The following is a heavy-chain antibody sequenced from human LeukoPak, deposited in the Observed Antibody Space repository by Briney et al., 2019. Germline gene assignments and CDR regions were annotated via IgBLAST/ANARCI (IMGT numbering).Heavy chain of an antibody. Sequence: GGSLRLSCAASGFTFSTFGMHWVRQAPGKGLEWVSVISNDGSNKYYVDSVKGRFTISRDNSKNTPYLQMNSLREEDTAVYYCAKDEGYCSGGSCYRTDYWGQGTLVTVSS. CDR2: ISNDGSNK. J-gene: IGHJ4*02. D-gene: IGHD2-15*01. CDR1: GFTFSTFG. CDR3: AKDEGYCSGGSCYRTDY. V-gene: IGHV3-30*18.